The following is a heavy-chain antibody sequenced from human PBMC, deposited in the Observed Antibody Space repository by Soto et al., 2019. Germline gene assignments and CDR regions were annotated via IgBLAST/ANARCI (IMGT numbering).Heavy chain of an antibody. CDR3: ARDPRWLDAFDI. Sequence: SETLSLTCTVSGGSIGSGDYYWSWIRQPPGKGLEWIGYIYYSGSTYYNPSLKSRVTISVDTSKNQFSLKLSSVTAADTAVYYCARDPRWLDAFDIWGQGTMVTVSS. J-gene: IGHJ3*02. CDR2: IYYSGST. CDR1: GGSIGSGDYY. D-gene: IGHD3-22*01. V-gene: IGHV4-30-4*01.